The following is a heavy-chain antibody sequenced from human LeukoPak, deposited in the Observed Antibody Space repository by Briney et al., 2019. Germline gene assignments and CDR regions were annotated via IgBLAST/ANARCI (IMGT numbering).Heavy chain of an antibody. CDR1: GGSLSDYY. J-gene: IGHJ4*02. CDR3: ARGGFYCGDDCYVDY. Sequence: SETLSLTCAVYGGSLSDYYWSWIRQPPEKGLEWMGEMNRSGSTNYNPSLKSRVSISVDTSKNQFSLKLSFVTAADTAVYYCARGGFYCGDDCYVDYWGQGTLVTVSS. CDR2: MNRSGST. D-gene: IGHD2-21*02. V-gene: IGHV4-34*01.